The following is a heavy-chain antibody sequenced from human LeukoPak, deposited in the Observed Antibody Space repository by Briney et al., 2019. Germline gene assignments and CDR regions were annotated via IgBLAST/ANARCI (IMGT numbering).Heavy chain of an antibody. Sequence: WGSLRLSCAASGFTFTGYYMSWVRQAPGKGLEWMGYINPNSSGTYYAESVKGRVTMSRDKAMSTPYMEMSSLRSEDTAVYYCARVPLNPRIGVVTARGGRSLNDAFDIWGQGTMVTVSS. CDR3: ARVPLNPRIGVVTARGGRSLNDAFDI. CDR2: INPNSSGT. CDR1: GFTFTGYY. J-gene: IGHJ3*02. D-gene: IGHD2-21*02. V-gene: IGHV1-2*02.